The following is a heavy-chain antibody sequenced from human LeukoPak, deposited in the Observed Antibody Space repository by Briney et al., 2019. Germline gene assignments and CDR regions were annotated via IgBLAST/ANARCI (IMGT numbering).Heavy chain of an antibody. D-gene: IGHD1-26*01. J-gene: IGHJ3*02. CDR1: GGSISSYY. V-gene: IGHV4-4*07. CDR3: ARDYYEWELLGHAFDI. CDR2: IYTSGST. Sequence: PSETLSLTCTVSGGSISSYYWSWIRQPAGKGLEWIGRIYTSGSTNYNPSLKSRVTMSVDTSKNQFSLKLSSVTAADTAVYYCARDYYEWELLGHAFDIWGQGTMVTVSS.